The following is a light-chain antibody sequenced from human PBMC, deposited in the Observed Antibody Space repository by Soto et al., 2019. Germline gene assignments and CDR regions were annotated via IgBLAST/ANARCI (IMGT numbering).Light chain of an antibody. Sequence: MTQSPGTLSLSPGERVTLSCRTSHSVNSHVAWYQQKPGQAPRLLLYGASTRATGIPVRFSGSGFGTEFALTISSLQSEDFAVYYCQQYKNWPLFGQGTRLEIK. V-gene: IGKV3-15*01. J-gene: IGKJ5*01. CDR2: GAS. CDR1: HSVNSH. CDR3: QQYKNWPL.